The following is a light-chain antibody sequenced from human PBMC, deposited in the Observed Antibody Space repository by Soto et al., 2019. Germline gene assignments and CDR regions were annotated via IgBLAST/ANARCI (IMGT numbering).Light chain of an antibody. CDR2: DAS. CDR3: QQYNSYSRT. V-gene: IGKV1-5*01. J-gene: IGKJ1*01. Sequence: DIHIPQSPSTLSSXVXXXXIXXXRASQSISSWLAWYQQKPGKAPKLLIHDASSLQSGVPSRFSGSGSGTEFTLTISSLQPDDFATYYCQQYNSYSRTFGQGTKVDI. CDR1: QSISSW.